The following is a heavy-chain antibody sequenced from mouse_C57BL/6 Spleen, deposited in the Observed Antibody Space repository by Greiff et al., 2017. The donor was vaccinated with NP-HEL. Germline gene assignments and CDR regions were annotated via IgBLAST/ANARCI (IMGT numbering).Heavy chain of an antibody. D-gene: IGHD6-1*01. CDR1: GYTFTSYW. CDR2: IDPSDSYS. V-gene: IGHV1-69*01. CDR3: ASRMPPYYAMDY. Sequence: QVQLQQSGAELVMPGASVKLSCKASGYTFTSYWMHWVKQRPGQGLEWIGEIDPSDSYSNYNQKFKGKSTLTVDKSSSTAYMQLSSLTSEDSAVYYCASRMPPYYAMDYWGQGTSVTVSS. J-gene: IGHJ4*01.